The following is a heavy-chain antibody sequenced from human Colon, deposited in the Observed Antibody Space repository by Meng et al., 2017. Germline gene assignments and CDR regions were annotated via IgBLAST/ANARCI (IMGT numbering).Heavy chain of an antibody. CDR3: ARFRVLLKDFDY. CDR2: IHYTGGT. J-gene: IGHJ4*02. V-gene: IGHV4-61*01. CDR1: GGSVSSKSHY. Sequence: SETLSLTCTVSGGSVSSKSHYWSWMRQSPDNRPEWIGYIHYTGGTTYKPSLKSRVVISVDTSKNQFSLKLNSVTAADTAVYFCARFRVLLKDFDYWGQGTLVTVSS. D-gene: IGHD2/OR15-2a*01.